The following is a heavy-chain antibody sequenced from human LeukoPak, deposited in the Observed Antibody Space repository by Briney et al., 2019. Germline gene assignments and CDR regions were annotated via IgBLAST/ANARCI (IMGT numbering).Heavy chain of an antibody. CDR3: ARDLGIVIVPAALELDY. J-gene: IGHJ4*02. V-gene: IGHV1-2*02. CDR1: GYTFTGYY. Sequence: ASVKVSCKASGYTFTGYYMHWVRQAPGQGLEWMAWSNPNSGGTNYAQEFQGRVTMTRNTSISTAYMELSSLRSDDTAVYYCARDLGIVIVPAALELDYWGQGTLVTVSS. D-gene: IGHD2-2*01. CDR2: SNPNSGGT.